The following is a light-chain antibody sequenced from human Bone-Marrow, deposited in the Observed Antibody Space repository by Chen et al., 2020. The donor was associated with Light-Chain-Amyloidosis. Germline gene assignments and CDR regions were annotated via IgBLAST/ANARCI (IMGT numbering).Light chain of an antibody. J-gene: IGKJ4*01. V-gene: IGKV3-20*01. CDR2: GSS. Sequence: EIVLTQSPGTLSLSPGEGANLSCRASQTISSNYLTWYQQKFGQAPRLRIYGSSSRATGIPDSFTGSGSGTDFTLTINRLEPEDFAMYYCQQYGTSPLTFGGGTKVEIK. CDR3: QQYGTSPLT. CDR1: QTISSNY.